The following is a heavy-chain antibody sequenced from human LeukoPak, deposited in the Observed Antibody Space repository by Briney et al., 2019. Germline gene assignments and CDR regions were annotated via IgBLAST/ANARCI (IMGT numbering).Heavy chain of an antibody. J-gene: IGHJ6*03. CDR1: RFTFSKYS. CDR2: IRNDGSHR. V-gene: IGHV3-30*02. Sequence: GGSLSLSPAPSRFTFSKYSMHCGRQAPGKGLEWLTIIRNDGSHRYSADAVQGRFTISRDNYKNTLFLQMNSLRGEDTAVYYCAKSPGCSSTGCFYYMDVWGKGTTVTVSS. CDR3: AKSPGCSSTGCFYYMDV. D-gene: IGHD2-2*01.